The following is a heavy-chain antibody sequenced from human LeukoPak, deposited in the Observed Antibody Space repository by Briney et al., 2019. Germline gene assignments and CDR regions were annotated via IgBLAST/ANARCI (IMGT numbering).Heavy chain of an antibody. Sequence: GRSLRLACAASAFTFSSYDMRWVSQAPGRGLERVAVISYDGSNKYYADSVKGRFTFSRDNSKNTLYLQMNSLRAEDTAVYYCAKDFGNGDYFDYWGQGTLVTVSS. CDR1: AFTFSSYD. D-gene: IGHD1-1*01. CDR2: ISYDGSNK. CDR3: AKDFGNGDYFDY. J-gene: IGHJ4*02. V-gene: IGHV3-30*18.